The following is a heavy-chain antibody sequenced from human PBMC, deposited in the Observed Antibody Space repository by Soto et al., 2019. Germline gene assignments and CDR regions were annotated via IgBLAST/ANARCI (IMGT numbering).Heavy chain of an antibody. CDR3: AKDPVAYIAVAGTIDY. CDR2: ISYDGSNK. CDR1: GFTFSSYG. J-gene: IGHJ4*02. V-gene: IGHV3-30*18. D-gene: IGHD6-19*01. Sequence: GGSLRLSCAASGFTFSSYGMHWVRQAPGKGLEWVAVISYDGSNKYYADSVKGRFTISRDNSKNTLYLQMNSLRAEDTAVYYCAKDPVAYIAVAGTIDYWGQGTLVTVSS.